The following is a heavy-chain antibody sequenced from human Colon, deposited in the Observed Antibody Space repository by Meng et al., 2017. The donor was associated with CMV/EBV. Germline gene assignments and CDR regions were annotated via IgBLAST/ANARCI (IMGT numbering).Heavy chain of an antibody. Sequence: SETLSLTCTVSGGSVSSGSYYRSWIRQPPGKGLEWIGYIYYSGSTNYNPSLKSRVTISVDTSKNQFSLKLSSVTAADTAVYYCARVAVGTSSADYYYYGMDVWGQGTTVTVSS. CDR3: ARVAVGTSSADYYYYGMDV. CDR1: GGSVSSGSYY. J-gene: IGHJ6*02. CDR2: IYYSGST. V-gene: IGHV4-61*01. D-gene: IGHD2-2*01.